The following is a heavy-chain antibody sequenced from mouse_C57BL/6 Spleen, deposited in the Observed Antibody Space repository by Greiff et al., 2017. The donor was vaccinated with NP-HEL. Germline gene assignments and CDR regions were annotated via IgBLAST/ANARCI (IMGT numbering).Heavy chain of an antibody. CDR3: ARGDESNRHWYFDV. V-gene: IGHV1-55*01. CDR2: IYPGSGST. CDR1: GYTFTSYW. Sequence: QVQLQQPGAELVKPGASVKMSCKASGYTFTSYWITWVKQRPGQGLEWIGDIYPGSGSTNYNEKFKSKATLTVDTSSSTAYMQLSSLTSEDSAVYYCARGDESNRHWYFDVWGTGTTVTVSS. J-gene: IGHJ1*03. D-gene: IGHD2-5*01.